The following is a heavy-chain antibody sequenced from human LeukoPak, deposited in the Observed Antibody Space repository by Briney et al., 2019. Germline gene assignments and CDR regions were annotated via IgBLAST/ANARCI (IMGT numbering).Heavy chain of an antibody. CDR3: ARDQEGFDY. CDR2: VYPRDGST. Sequence: ASVKVSCKASGYTFTSNYIHWVRQAPGQGLEWMGMVYPRDGSTSYAQKFQDRVTVTRDTSTSTVHMELSGLRSEDTAVYYCARDQEGFDYWGQGTLVTVSS. V-gene: IGHV1-46*01. CDR1: GYTFTSNY. J-gene: IGHJ4*02.